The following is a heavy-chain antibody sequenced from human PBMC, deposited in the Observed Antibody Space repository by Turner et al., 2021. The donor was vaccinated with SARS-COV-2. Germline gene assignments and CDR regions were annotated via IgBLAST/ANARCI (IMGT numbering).Heavy chain of an antibody. J-gene: IGHJ6*02. CDR1: GGSIRSSSYY. V-gene: IGHV4-39*01. Sequence: QLQLQESGPGLVKPSETLSLTCTVPGGSIRSSSYYWGWIRQPPGKGLEWIGSIYYSGSTYYNPSLKSRVTISVDTSKNQFSLKLSSVTAADTAVYYCASQEALVPSYYYYYYGMDVWGQGTTVTVSS. D-gene: IGHD3-10*01. CDR2: IYYSGST. CDR3: ASQEALVPSYYYYYYGMDV.